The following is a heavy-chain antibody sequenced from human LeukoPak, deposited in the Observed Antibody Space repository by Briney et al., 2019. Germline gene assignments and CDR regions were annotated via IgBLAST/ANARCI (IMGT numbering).Heavy chain of an antibody. Sequence: SETLSLTCTVSGGSISSGSYYWSWIRQPAGKGLEWIGRIYTSGSTNYNPSLKSRVTVSVDTSKNQFSLKLSSVTAADTAVYYCARASHYYDSSGYYVDAFDIWGQGTMVTVSS. CDR1: GGSISSGSYY. J-gene: IGHJ3*02. CDR2: IYTSGST. CDR3: ARASHYYDSSGYYVDAFDI. V-gene: IGHV4-61*02. D-gene: IGHD3-22*01.